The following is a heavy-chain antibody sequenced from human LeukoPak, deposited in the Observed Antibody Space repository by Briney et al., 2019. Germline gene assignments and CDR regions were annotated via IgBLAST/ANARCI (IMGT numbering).Heavy chain of an antibody. Sequence: SETLSLTCTVSGDSISRYYWSWIRQPPGKGLEWIGYIYYSGSTNYNPSLKSRVTISLDTSKHQFFLRLTSVTAADTAVYYCARGRPNMDVWGKGTTVTVSS. CDR2: IYYSGST. V-gene: IGHV4-59*12. CDR1: GDSISRYY. J-gene: IGHJ6*03. CDR3: ARGRPNMDV.